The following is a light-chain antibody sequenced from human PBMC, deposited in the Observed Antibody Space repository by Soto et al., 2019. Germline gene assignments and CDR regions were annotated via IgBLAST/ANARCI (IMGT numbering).Light chain of an antibody. CDR2: DAS. Sequence: DIQMTQSPSSLSASVGDRVTITCQASHDITSYLNWYQHKPVKAPKLLIYDASLLEAGVPSRFSGSGSGTDLTFTISSLQPEDVATYYWQKCDYLPIFGPGTTGDFK. J-gene: IGKJ3*01. CDR1: HDITSY. V-gene: IGKV1-33*01. CDR3: QKCDYLPI.